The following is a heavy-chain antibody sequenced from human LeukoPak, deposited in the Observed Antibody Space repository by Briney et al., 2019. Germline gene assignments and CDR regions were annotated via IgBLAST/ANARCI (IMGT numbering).Heavy chain of an antibody. J-gene: IGHJ5*02. CDR3: ARGIYGSGSYHWFDP. Sequence: SETLSLTCAVYGGSFSGYYWSWTRQPPGRGLEWIGEINHSGSTNYNPSLKSRVTISVDTSKNQFSLKLSSVTAADTAVYYCARGIYGSGSYHWFDPWGQGTLVTVSS. CDR1: GGSFSGYY. V-gene: IGHV4-34*01. CDR2: INHSGST. D-gene: IGHD3-10*01.